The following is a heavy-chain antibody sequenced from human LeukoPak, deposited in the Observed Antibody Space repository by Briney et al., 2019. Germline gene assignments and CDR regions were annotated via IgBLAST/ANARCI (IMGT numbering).Heavy chain of an antibody. D-gene: IGHD1-26*01. Sequence: SQTLSLTCTVSGGSISSGGYYWSWIRQPPGKGLEWMGYIYHSGSTYYNPSLKSRVTISADKSKNQVSLRLTSVTAADTAVYYCARLSVIVGAALEYYYYYMDVWGQGTTVTVSS. CDR3: ARLSVIVGAALEYYYYYMDV. CDR1: GGSISSGGYY. CDR2: IYHSGST. J-gene: IGHJ6*03. V-gene: IGHV4-30-2*01.